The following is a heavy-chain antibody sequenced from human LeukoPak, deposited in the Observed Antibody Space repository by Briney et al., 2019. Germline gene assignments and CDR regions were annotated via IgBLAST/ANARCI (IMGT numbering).Heavy chain of an antibody. CDR1: GFTFTSFY. Sequence: ASVKVSCKASGFTFTSFYIHWVQRAPGQGLEWMGVVNPSGGHTSYAQQFQGRVSMTRDTFTATVYMELTTLQSEDTAIYYCARDLRFGKRFGELNFWGQGTLVSVSS. D-gene: IGHD3-10*01. J-gene: IGHJ4*02. CDR2: VNPSGGHT. V-gene: IGHV1-46*01. CDR3: ARDLRFGKRFGELNF.